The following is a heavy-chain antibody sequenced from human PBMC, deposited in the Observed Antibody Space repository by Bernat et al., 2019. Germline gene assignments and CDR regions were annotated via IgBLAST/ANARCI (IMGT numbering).Heavy chain of an antibody. CDR1: GFTFSSYG. V-gene: IGHV3-33*01. CDR3: AREGEYDILTGYSYYYGMDV. Sequence: QVQLVESGGGVVQPGRSLRLSCAASGFTFSSYGMHWVRQAPGKGLEWVAVIWYDGSNKYYADSVKGRFTISRDNSKNTLYLQMNSLRAEDTAVYYCAREGEYDILTGYSYYYGMDVWGQGTKVTVSS. CDR2: IWYDGSNK. J-gene: IGHJ6*02. D-gene: IGHD3-9*01.